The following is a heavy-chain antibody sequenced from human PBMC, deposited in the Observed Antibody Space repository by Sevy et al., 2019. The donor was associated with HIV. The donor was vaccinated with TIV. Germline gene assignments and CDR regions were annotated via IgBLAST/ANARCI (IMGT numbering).Heavy chain of an antibody. CDR2: IKQDGSVK. CDR1: VFTLNSYW. V-gene: IGHV3-7*01. Sequence: GGSLRLSCAASVFTLNSYWMSWVRQAPGKGLEWVANIKQDGSVKYYVDSVKGRFTISRDNAMNLVYLQMSSLTAEDTALYYCVRAIAADASLWGQGTLVTVSS. CDR3: VRAIAADASL. J-gene: IGHJ4*02. D-gene: IGHD6-13*01.